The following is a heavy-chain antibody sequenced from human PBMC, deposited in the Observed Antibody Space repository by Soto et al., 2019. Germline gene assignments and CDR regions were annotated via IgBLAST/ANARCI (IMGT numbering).Heavy chain of an antibody. J-gene: IGHJ6*02. CDR1: GYTFTGYY. CDR2: INPNSGGT. Sequence: ASVKVSCKASGYTFTGYYMHWVRQAPGQGLEWMGWINPNSGGTNYAQKFQGRVTMTRDTSISTAYMELSRLRSDDTAVYYCATSPDTAMAKYYYGMDVWGQGTTVTVSS. V-gene: IGHV1-2*02. CDR3: ATSPDTAMAKYYYGMDV. D-gene: IGHD5-18*01.